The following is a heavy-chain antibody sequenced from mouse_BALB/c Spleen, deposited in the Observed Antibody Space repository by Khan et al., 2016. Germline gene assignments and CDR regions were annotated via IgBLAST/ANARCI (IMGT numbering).Heavy chain of an antibody. CDR3: TVVYNLGAMDY. CDR1: GFTFSNYW. V-gene: IGHV6-6*02. J-gene: IGHJ4*01. D-gene: IGHD1-3*01. Sequence: EVKLEVSGGGLVQPGGSMKLSCVASGFTFSNYWMSWVRQSPEKGLEWVAEIRLKSKNYATHYAESVRGKFTISSDDSKSRLYLQMKILGDEDTGNYYGTVVYNLGAMDYWGQGTSVTVSS. CDR2: IRLKSKNYAT.